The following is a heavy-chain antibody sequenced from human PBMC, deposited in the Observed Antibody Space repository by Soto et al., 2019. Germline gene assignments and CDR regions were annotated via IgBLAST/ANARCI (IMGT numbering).Heavy chain of an antibody. CDR2: ISYDGTNT. V-gene: IGHV3-30*18. Sequence: TLRLSCAASGFTFSSYGLHWVRQAPGKGLEWVAIISYDGTNTYYADSVKGRFTISRDNSKNTLYLQMNSLRAEDTSVYYCAKEGGLSGSYYISSXYYFDYWGQGT. CDR3: AKEGGLSGSYYISSXYYFDY. D-gene: IGHD1-26*01. CDR1: GFTFSSYG. J-gene: IGHJ4*02.